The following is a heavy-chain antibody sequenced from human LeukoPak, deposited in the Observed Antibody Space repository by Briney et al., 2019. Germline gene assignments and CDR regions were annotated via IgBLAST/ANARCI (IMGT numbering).Heavy chain of an antibody. CDR2: IYSSGST. D-gene: IGHD3-22*01. CDR1: GGSISSYY. Sequence: TSETLSLTCTVSGGSISSYYWSWIRQPAGKGLEWIGRIYSSGSTNYNPSLKSRVTMSVDTSKSQFSLKLSSVTAADTAVYYCGASSEYSVVDNWGQGTLVTVSS. J-gene: IGHJ4*02. V-gene: IGHV4-4*07. CDR3: GASSEYSVVDN.